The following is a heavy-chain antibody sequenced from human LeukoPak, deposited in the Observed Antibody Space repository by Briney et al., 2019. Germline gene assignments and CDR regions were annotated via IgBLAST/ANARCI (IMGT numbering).Heavy chain of an antibody. CDR1: GFTFSSYA. D-gene: IGHD6-6*01. J-gene: IGHJ6*02. V-gene: IGHV3-23*01. CDR3: AKDWLVADYYYYGMDV. Sequence: GGSLRLSCAASGFTFSSYAMSWVRQAPGKGLEWVSAISGSGGSTYYADSVKGRFTISRDNSKNTLYLQMNSLRAEDTAVYYCAKDWLVADYYYYGMDVWGQGTTVTVSS. CDR2: ISGSGGST.